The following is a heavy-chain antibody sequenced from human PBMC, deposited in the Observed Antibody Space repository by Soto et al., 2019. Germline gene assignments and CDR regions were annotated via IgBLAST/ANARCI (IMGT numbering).Heavy chain of an antibody. CDR2: IFYTGST. CDR1: GGSVSSDSYY. V-gene: IGHV4-61*01. J-gene: IGHJ4*02. CDR3: ARVYDYFDY. Sequence: QVQLQESGPGLVKPSETLSLTCTVSGGSVSSDSYYWSWIRQPPGKGLEWIGYIFYTGSTNYNPSLKIRVTISVDTSKNQFSLRLSSVTAADTVVYYCARVYDYFDYWGQGTLVTVSS. D-gene: IGHD4-17*01.